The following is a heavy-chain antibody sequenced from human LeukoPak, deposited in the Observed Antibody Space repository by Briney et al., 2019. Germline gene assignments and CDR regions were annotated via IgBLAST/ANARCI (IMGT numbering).Heavy chain of an antibody. CDR2: IRSKAFGGTT. V-gene: IGHV3-49*04. Sequence: GGSLRLSCTASGFTFGDYSMNWVRQAPGKGLEWVGFIRSKAFGGTTEYAASVKGRFTISRDDSKSIAYLQMNSLRAEDTAVYYCAKDLAGATTVDYWGQGTLVTVSS. CDR3: AKDLAGATTVDY. D-gene: IGHD1-26*01. CDR1: GFTFGDYS. J-gene: IGHJ4*02.